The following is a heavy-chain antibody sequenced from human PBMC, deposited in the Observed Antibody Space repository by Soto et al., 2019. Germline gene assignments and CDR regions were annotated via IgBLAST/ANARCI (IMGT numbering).Heavy chain of an antibody. CDR3: ARWGRAPYGGKAYYFGY. V-gene: IGHV1-69*13. CDR1: RSTFSSYA. D-gene: IGHD2-15*01. CDR2: IIPIFGTA. Sequence: ASVKVSCKASRSTFSSYAISWVRQAPGQGLEWMGGIIPIFGTANYAQKFQGRVTITADESTSTAYMELSSLGSEDTAVYYCARWGRAPYGGKAYYFGYWGHGTLVTVSS. J-gene: IGHJ4*01.